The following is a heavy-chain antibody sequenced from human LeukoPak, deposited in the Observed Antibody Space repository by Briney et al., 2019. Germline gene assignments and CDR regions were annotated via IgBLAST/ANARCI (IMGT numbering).Heavy chain of an antibody. J-gene: IGHJ4*02. Sequence: PGGSLRLSCAASGFTFSIYAMSWVRQAPGKGLEWVSVISGSGGSTYYADSVKGRFTISRDNSKNTLYLQMNSLRAEDTAVYYCAKSNGSWYSYYFDYWGQGTLVTVSS. CDR2: ISGSGGST. D-gene: IGHD6-13*01. V-gene: IGHV3-23*01. CDR3: AKSNGSWYSYYFDY. CDR1: GFTFSIYA.